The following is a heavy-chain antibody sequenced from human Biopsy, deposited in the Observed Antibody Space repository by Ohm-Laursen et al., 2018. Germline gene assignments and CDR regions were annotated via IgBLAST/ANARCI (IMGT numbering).Heavy chain of an antibody. CDR1: GFTFSVYA. CDR3: ARDPIVGSKAGGLDV. V-gene: IGHV3-33*01. D-gene: IGHD1-26*01. CDR2: IWYDGSNE. J-gene: IGHJ6*02. Sequence: SLRLSCTASGFTFSVYAMHWVRQAPGKGLAWVSIIWYDGSNEYYADSVKGRFTISRDNSKNTVFLQMSSLRAEDTGVYYCARDPIVGSKAGGLDVWGQGTTVTVSS.